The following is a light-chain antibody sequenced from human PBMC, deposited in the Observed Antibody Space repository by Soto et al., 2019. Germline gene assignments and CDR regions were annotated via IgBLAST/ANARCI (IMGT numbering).Light chain of an antibody. Sequence: QSALTQPPSASGSPGQSVTISCTGVSSDVGGYNYVSWYQQHPGKAPKLMIYEVSKRPSGVPDRFSGSKSGNTASLTVSGLQAEDEADYYCSSYAGSKNLVFGGGTKLTVL. CDR3: SSYAGSKNLV. CDR2: EVS. CDR1: SSDVGGYNY. J-gene: IGLJ2*01. V-gene: IGLV2-8*01.